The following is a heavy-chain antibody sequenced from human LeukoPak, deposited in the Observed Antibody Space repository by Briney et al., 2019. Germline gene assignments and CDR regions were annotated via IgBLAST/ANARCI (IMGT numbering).Heavy chain of an antibody. CDR1: GGSISSSSYY. D-gene: IGHD4-17*01. V-gene: IGHV4-39*07. J-gene: IGHJ4*02. Sequence: SETLSLTCTVSGGSISSSSYYWGWIRQPPGKGLEWIGSIYYSGSTNYNPSLKSRVTISVDTSKNQFSLKLTSVTAADTAVYYCARDDTVTTGFDYWGQGTLVTVSS. CDR2: IYYSGST. CDR3: ARDDTVTTGFDY.